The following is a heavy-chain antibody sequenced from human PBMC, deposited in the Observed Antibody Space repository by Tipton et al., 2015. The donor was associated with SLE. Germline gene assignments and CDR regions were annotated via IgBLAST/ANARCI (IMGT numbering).Heavy chain of an antibody. D-gene: IGHD3-16*02. CDR3: ARGQLYYDYVWGSYPD. V-gene: IGHV4-59*11. CDR2: IYYTGST. CDR1: GGSISSHY. Sequence: TLSLTCTVSGGSISSHYWSWIRQPPGKGLEWIGYIYYTGSTNYNPSLKSRVTISVDTSKNQFSLKLNSVTAADTAVYYCARGQLYYDYVWGSYPDWGQGTLVTVSS. J-gene: IGHJ4*02.